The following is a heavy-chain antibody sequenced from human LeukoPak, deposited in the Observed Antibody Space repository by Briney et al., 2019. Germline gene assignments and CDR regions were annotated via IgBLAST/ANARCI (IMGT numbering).Heavy chain of an antibody. Sequence: GESLKISCKGSGYSFTSYWIGWVRQMPGKGLDWMGIIYPGDSDTRYSPSFQGQVTISADKSISTAYLQWSSLKASDTAMYYCARGADYGDYGDAFDIWGQGTMVTVSS. D-gene: IGHD4-17*01. CDR3: ARGADYGDYGDAFDI. J-gene: IGHJ3*02. CDR1: GYSFTSYW. V-gene: IGHV5-51*01. CDR2: IYPGDSDT.